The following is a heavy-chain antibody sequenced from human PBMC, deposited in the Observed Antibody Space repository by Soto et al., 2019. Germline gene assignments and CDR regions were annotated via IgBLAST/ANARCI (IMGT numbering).Heavy chain of an antibody. V-gene: IGHV2-5*02. CDR2: IYWDDDK. D-gene: IGHD3-3*01. CDR1: GFSLTTSGVG. Sequence: QITLKESGPPVVKPTETLTLTCTFSGFSLTTSGVGVGWVRQSPGKAPEWLALIYWDDDKRYSTSLNSRLIITKDTSKNQVVLTMGNVDPADTATYYCAHRVLRTVFGLVTTTAIYFDFWGPGTPVVVSS. J-gene: IGHJ4*02. CDR3: AHRVLRTVFGLVTTTAIYFDF.